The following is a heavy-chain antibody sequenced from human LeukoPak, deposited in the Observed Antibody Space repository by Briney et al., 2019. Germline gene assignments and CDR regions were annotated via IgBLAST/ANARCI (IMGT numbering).Heavy chain of an antibody. V-gene: IGHV3-23*01. CDR2: LSGSGGGK. J-gene: IGHJ4*02. D-gene: IGHD3-22*01. CDR1: GFTVSSYA. CDR3: AKAVMYYYDSSGYPTDY. Sequence: GGSLRRSCAASGFTVSSYAMSWVRQAPGKGLEWVSALSGSGGGKYYEDSVKGRFTISRDNPKNTLYLRMNSLRAEDTAVYYCAKAVMYYYDSSGYPTDYWGQGTLVTVSS.